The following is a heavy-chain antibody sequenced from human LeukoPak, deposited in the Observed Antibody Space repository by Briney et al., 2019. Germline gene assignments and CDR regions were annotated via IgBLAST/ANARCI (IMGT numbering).Heavy chain of an antibody. Sequence: GGSLRLSCAASGFTFSSYAMHWVRQAAGKGLEWVAVISYDGSNKYYADSVKGRFTISRDNSKNTLYLQMNSLRAEDTAVYYCARGWYYFDYWGQGTLVTVSS. J-gene: IGHJ4*02. CDR3: ARGWYYFDY. CDR2: ISYDGSNK. CDR1: GFTFSSYA. V-gene: IGHV3-30*04. D-gene: IGHD6-19*01.